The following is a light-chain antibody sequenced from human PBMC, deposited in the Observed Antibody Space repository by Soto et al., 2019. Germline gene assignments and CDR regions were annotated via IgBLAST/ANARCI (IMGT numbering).Light chain of an antibody. J-gene: IGKJ1*01. V-gene: IGKV3-15*01. CDR1: QSVSSK. Sequence: EIAPAQSPGTLAVTTREGSTLSCRASQSVSSKLAWYQQKPGQAPRLLIYGASTRATGIPARFSGSGSGTEFTLIISSLQSEDSAVYYCQQYNSWLWTFGQGTKVDIK. CDR3: QQYNSWLWT. CDR2: GAS.